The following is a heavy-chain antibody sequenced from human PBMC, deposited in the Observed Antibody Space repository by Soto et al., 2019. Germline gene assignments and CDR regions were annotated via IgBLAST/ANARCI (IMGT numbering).Heavy chain of an antibody. D-gene: IGHD7-27*01. CDR3: GRGQTGDKVDY. CDR1: GGSISNVNDC. Sequence: QVQLQESGPGRVKPSQPLSLTCIVSGGSISNVNDCWSWIRQRPEEGLEWIGGIYSGGSIYNNAFQTRRVTKLDDTYKNQFSLQVSTVSAAATAVYYCGRGQTGDKVDYWGQGTLVTVSS. J-gene: IGHJ4*02. V-gene: IGHV4-30-4*01. CDR2: IYSGGSI.